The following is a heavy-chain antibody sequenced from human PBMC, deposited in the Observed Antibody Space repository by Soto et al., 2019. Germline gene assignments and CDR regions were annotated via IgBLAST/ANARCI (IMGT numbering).Heavy chain of an antibody. D-gene: IGHD1-1*01. Sequence: QVQLVQSGAEVKKPGASVKVSCKASGYTFTSYAMHWVRQAPGQGLEWMGWINAGNGNTKYSQKFQGRVTITRDTSASTAYMELGSLRSEDTAVYYCARAYNWNDIWFDPWGQGSLVTVSS. J-gene: IGHJ5*02. V-gene: IGHV1-3*01. CDR3: ARAYNWNDIWFDP. CDR2: INAGNGNT. CDR1: GYTFTSYA.